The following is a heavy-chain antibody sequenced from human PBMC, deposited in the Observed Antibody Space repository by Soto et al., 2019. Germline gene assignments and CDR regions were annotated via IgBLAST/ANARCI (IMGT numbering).Heavy chain of an antibody. Sequence: EASVKVSCKASGGTFSSYAISWVRQAPGQGLEWMGGIIPIFGTANYAQKFQGRVTITADESTSTAYMELSSLRSEDTAVYYCARKVVVLAPGISLDYYYYGMDVWGQGTTVTVSS. V-gene: IGHV1-69*13. CDR1: GGTFSSYA. CDR3: ARKVVVLAPGISLDYYYYGMDV. CDR2: IIPIFGTA. D-gene: IGHD2-2*01. J-gene: IGHJ6*02.